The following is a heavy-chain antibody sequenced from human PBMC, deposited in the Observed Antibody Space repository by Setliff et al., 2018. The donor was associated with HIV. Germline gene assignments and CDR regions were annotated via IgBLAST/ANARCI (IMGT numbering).Heavy chain of an antibody. V-gene: IGHV1-24*01. D-gene: IGHD6-19*01. CDR2: FDPEDGET. CDR3: STSPRGLGVAATGRRYLHH. Sequence: ASVKVSCKVSGYILTELSRYWVRQAPGTGLEWMGGFDPEDGETISAQKFQGRVTMTEDTSTDTAYMELRSLRSEDTAMYYCSTSPRGLGVAATGRRYLHHWGQGTLVTVSS. J-gene: IGHJ1*01. CDR1: GYILTELS.